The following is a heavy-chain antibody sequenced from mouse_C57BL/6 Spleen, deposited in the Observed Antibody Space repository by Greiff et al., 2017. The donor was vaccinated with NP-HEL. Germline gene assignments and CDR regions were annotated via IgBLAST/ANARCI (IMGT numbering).Heavy chain of an antibody. V-gene: IGHV3-6*01. Sequence: ESGPGLVKPSQSLSLTCSVTGYSITSGYYWNWIRQFPGNKLEWMGYISYDGSNNYNPSLKNRISITRDTSKNQFFLKLNSVTTEDTATYYCARVEGYYDYDVGYFDYWGQGTTLTVSS. CDR1: GYSITSGYY. CDR3: ARVEGYYDYDVGYFDY. D-gene: IGHD2-4*01. CDR2: ISYDGSN. J-gene: IGHJ2*01.